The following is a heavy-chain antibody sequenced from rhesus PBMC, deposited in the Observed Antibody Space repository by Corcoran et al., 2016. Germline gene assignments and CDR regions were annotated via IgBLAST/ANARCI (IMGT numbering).Heavy chain of an antibody. D-gene: IGHD3-3*01. CDR3: ASRITIFGVVITPGAFDF. CDR1: GGSISSGYYY. V-gene: IGHV4-122*02. J-gene: IGHJ3*01. Sequence: QVQLQESGPGLVKPSETLYLTCAVSGGSISSGYYYWSWIRQPPGKGMEWIGYSTYSRITIYHPALQRRFTILSDTSKNRFSLKLRSVTAADTAVYYCASRITIFGVVITPGAFDFWGQGLRVTVSS. CDR2: STYSRIT.